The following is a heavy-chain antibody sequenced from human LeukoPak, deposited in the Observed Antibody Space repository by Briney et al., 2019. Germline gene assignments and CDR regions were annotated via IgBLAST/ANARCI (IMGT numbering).Heavy chain of an antibody. J-gene: IGHJ5*02. Sequence: SLRLSCAASGFTFSSYWMSWVRQAPGKGLEWVANIKLDGSEKYYVDSVKGRFTISRDNAKNSLYLQMNSLRAEDTAVYYCAREQTGYSSSWYTPATCNWFDPWGQGTLVTVFS. D-gene: IGHD6-13*01. CDR1: GFTFSSYW. V-gene: IGHV3-7*04. CDR2: IKLDGSEK. CDR3: AREQTGYSSSWYTPATCNWFDP.